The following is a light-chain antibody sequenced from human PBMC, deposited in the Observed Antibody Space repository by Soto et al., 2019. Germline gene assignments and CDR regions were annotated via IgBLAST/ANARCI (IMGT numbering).Light chain of an antibody. CDR2: EVT. CDR1: SGDIGSYNR. J-gene: IGLJ1*01. V-gene: IGLV2-14*01. Sequence: HSVLTQPAAVSFSPGLSITISCSGTSGDIGSYNRVSWYQQHPGKAPKLIIYEVTDRPSGVSNRFSGSKSGNTASLTISGLQAEDEAEYYCSSYTNINTRACVFGTGPKVTVL. CDR3: SSYTNINTRACV.